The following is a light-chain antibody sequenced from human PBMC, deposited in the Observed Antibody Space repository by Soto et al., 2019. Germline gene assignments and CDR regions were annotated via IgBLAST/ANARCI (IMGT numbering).Light chain of an antibody. CDR2: AAS. J-gene: IGKJ1*01. Sequence: DIPLTQSPSSLSASLGDRVTITCRAGQNINNFLSWFQQKPGKAPKLLISAASNLQSGAPSRFSGSGSGTEFTLTVSSLQPEDSETYYCHQSYSKHWTFGQGTKVDIK. CDR3: HQSYSKHWT. V-gene: IGKV1-39*01. CDR1: QNINNF.